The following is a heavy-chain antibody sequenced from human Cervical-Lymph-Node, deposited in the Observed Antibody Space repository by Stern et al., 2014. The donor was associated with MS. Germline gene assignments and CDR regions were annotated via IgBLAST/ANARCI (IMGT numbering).Heavy chain of an antibody. Sequence: QLVESGPEVKKPGTSVKVSYKASGITFSQSAVQWLRQARGQPLEWIGWGGGLNGDTNYAQSFQERVTITRDMSTSTVYMELRSLRSEDTAVYYCASERYTYYDDQRPPGGFGPWGQGTLVTVSS. J-gene: IGHJ5*02. V-gene: IGHV1-58*03. CDR3: ASERYTYYDDQRPPGGFGP. D-gene: IGHD5-18*01. CDR1: GITFSQSA. CDR2: GGGLNGDT.